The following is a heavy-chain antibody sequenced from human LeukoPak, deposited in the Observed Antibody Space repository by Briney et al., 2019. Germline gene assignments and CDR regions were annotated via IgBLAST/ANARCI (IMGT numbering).Heavy chain of an antibody. CDR3: AKDSGYSYGYYFDY. Sequence: GGSLRLSCAASGFTFSSYAMSWVRQAPGKGLEWVSVISGGGGSTYHADSVKGRFTISRDNSKNTLYLQMNSLRAEDTAVYDCAKDSGYSYGYYFDYWGQGTLVTVSS. CDR1: GFTFSSYA. V-gene: IGHV3-23*01. CDR2: ISGGGGST. D-gene: IGHD5-18*01. J-gene: IGHJ4*02.